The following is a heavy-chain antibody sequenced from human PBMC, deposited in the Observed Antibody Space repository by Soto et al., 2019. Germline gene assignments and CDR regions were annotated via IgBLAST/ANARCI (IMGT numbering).Heavy chain of an antibody. CDR1: GYTFTSYA. J-gene: IGHJ6*02. CDR2: INAGNGNT. D-gene: IGHD3-10*01. Sequence: ASVKVSCKASGYTFTSYAMHWVRQAPGQRLEWMGWINAGNGNTKYSQKGQGRGTITRDTSASTAYMELRSVRSEDTAVYYCASDRAVVRGVISHYYYYGMDVWGQGTPVTVSS. V-gene: IGHV1-3*01. CDR3: ASDRAVVRGVISHYYYYGMDV.